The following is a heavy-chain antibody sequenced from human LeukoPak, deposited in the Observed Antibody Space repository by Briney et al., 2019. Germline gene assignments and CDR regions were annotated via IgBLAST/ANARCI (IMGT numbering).Heavy chain of an antibody. CDR1: GYTFTGYY. Sequence: ASVKVSCKASGYTFTGYYMHWVRQAPGQGLEWMGWINPNSGGTNYAQKFQGRVTMTRDTSISTAYMELSRLRSDDTAVYYCAREIYGSGSYYGETDNNWFDPWGQGTLVTVSS. CDR2: INPNSGGT. V-gene: IGHV1-2*02. D-gene: IGHD3-10*01. J-gene: IGHJ5*02. CDR3: AREIYGSGSYYGETDNNWFDP.